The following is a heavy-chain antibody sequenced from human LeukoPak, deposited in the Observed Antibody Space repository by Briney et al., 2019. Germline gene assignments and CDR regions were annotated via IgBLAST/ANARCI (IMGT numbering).Heavy chain of an antibody. CDR2: ISISAVST. J-gene: IGHJ4*02. CDR1: VFTFSTYA. D-gene: IGHD3-22*01. CDR3: AKTRDGYYYD. V-gene: IGHV3-23*05. Sequence: GGSLRLPCAASVFTFSTYAMTWLRQAPGKGLEWVSTISISAVSTYYADSVKGRFTIYRDNSQNTLFLQMISLSAADTAVYYCAKTRDGYYYDWGQGTLVTVSS.